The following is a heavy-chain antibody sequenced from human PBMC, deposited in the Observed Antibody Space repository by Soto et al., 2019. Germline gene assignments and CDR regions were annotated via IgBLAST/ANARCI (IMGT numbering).Heavy chain of an antibody. CDR2: INPSGGST. Sequence: QVQLVQSGAEVKKPGASVKVSCKASGYTFTSYYMHWVRQAPGQGLEWMGIINPSGGSTSYAQKFQGRVTMTRDTSTSTVYMELSSLRSEETAVYYCARGGITMVRGVIPWFDPWGQGTLVTVSS. CDR3: ARGGITMVRGVIPWFDP. J-gene: IGHJ5*02. V-gene: IGHV1-46*01. D-gene: IGHD3-10*01. CDR1: GYTFTSYY.